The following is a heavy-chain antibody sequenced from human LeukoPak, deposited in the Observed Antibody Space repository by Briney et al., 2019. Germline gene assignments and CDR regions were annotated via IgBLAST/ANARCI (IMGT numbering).Heavy chain of an antibody. D-gene: IGHD2-15*01. J-gene: IGHJ5*02. Sequence: XSXKGSXXSFTSFWIGWVRQMPGKGLEWMGIIYPGDSETLYSPSFQGQVTISADKSINTAYLQWSSLKASDSAMYYCAKQRCIGDSCYRGEADWFDPWGQGTLVTVSS. V-gene: IGHV5-51*01. CDR1: XXSFTSFW. CDR3: AKQRCIGDSCYRGEADWFDP. CDR2: IYPGDSET.